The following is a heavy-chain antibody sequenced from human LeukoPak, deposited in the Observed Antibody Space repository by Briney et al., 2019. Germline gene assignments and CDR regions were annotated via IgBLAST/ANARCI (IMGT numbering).Heavy chain of an antibody. V-gene: IGHV3-30*18. CDR3: AKDGFWTSRTSYHGAHFFDH. CDR1: GFSFRSYG. D-gene: IGHD3/OR15-3a*01. CDR2: ISFDGSNT. Sequence: PGGSLRLSCAASGFSFRSYGIHWVRQAPGKGLEWVACISFDGSNTYYVDSVKGRFTISRDNSKNTLYLQMSSLRPEDTALYYCAKDGFWTSRTSYHGAHFFDHWGQGIQVTVSS. J-gene: IGHJ4*02.